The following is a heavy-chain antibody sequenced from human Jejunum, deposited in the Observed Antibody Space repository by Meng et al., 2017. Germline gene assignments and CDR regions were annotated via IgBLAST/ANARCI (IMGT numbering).Heavy chain of an antibody. Sequence: GESLKISCAAPGFTFSSYWMHWVRQVSGKGLVWVSGIKTDGSATTYADSVKGRFTISRDNAKNTLYLQMNSLRVEDTAVYYCVKGGKPPGLWGQGTLVTVSS. V-gene: IGHV3-74*01. J-gene: IGHJ4*02. CDR1: GFTFSSYW. CDR3: VKGGKPPGL. D-gene: IGHD3-16*01. CDR2: IKTDGSAT.